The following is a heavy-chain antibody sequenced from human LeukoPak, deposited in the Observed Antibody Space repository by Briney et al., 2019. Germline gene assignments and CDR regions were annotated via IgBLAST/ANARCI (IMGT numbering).Heavy chain of an antibody. V-gene: IGHV1-69*06. CDR1: GYTFTNYG. J-gene: IGHJ6*03. CDR2: IIPIFGTA. CDR3: ARGPDYYYYMDV. Sequence: ASVKVSCKASGYTFTNYGISWVRQAPGQGLEWMGGIIPIFGTANYAQKFQGRVTITADKSTSTAYMELSSLRSEDTAVYYCARGPDYYYYMDVWGKGTTVTVSS.